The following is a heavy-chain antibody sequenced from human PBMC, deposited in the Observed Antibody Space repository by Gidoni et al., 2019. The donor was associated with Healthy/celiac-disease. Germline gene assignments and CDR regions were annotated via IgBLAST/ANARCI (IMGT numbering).Heavy chain of an antibody. Sequence: EVQLVESGGGLVKPGGSLRLSCAASGFTFSNAWMSWVRQAPGKGLEWVGRIKSKTDGGTTDYAAPVKGRFTISRDDSKNTLYLQMNSLKTEDTAVYYCTTEDCSSTSCSRGVDYYYYGMDVWGQGTTVTVSS. CDR3: TTEDCSSTSCSRGVDYYYYGMDV. D-gene: IGHD2-2*01. CDR1: GFTFSNAW. CDR2: IKSKTDGGTT. V-gene: IGHV3-15*01. J-gene: IGHJ6*02.